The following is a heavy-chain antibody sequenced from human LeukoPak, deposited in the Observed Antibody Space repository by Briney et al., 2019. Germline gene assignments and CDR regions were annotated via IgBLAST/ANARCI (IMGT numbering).Heavy chain of an antibody. J-gene: IGHJ4*02. D-gene: IGHD5-12*01. CDR1: GYTFTSYY. Sequence: ASVKVSCKASGYTFTSYYMHWVRQAPGQGLEWMGIINPSGGSTSYAQKFQGRVTMTRDTSTSTVYMELSILRSEDTAVYYCARSRYSGYDPDYWGQGTLVTVSS. CDR2: INPSGGST. CDR3: ARSRYSGYDPDY. V-gene: IGHV1-46*01.